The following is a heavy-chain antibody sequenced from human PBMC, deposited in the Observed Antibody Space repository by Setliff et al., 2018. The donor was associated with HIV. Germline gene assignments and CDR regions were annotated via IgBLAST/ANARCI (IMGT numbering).Heavy chain of an antibody. Sequence: PSQTLSLTCTVSGGSISISSHYWGWIRQPPGKGLERIGRIYHSGITYYNASLKSRVSISVDTSKNQFSVKLNSVTAADTAVYYCARSISLLRGPLGDVFDIWGQGTMVTVS. CDR3: ARSISLLRGPLGDVFDI. CDR2: IYHSGIT. V-gene: IGHV4-39*01. J-gene: IGHJ3*02. CDR1: GGSISISSHY. D-gene: IGHD3-10*01.